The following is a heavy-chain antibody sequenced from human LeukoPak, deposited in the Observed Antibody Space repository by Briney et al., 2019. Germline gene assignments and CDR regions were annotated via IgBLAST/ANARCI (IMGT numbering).Heavy chain of an antibody. V-gene: IGHV4-34*01. CDR1: GGSFSGYY. CDR2: INHSGST. Sequence: PLETLSLTCAVYGGSFSGYYWSWIRQPPGKGLEWIGEINHSGSTNYNPSLKSRVTISVDTSKNQFSLKLSSVTAADTAVYYCARHIYDSSGYYYYYYMDVWGKGTTVTISS. CDR3: ARHIYDSSGYYYYYYMDV. D-gene: IGHD3-22*01. J-gene: IGHJ6*03.